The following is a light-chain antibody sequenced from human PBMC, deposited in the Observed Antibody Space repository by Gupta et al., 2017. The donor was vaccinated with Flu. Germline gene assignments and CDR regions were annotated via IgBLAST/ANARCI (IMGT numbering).Light chain of an antibody. CDR1: SSNIRKNP. Sequence: QRVTISCSGGSSNIRKNPVSWYQQVPGTAPKPRSDNNYQRPAGVPDRFSGSKSGTSDSLAISGLQSEDEATYYCAVWDDSLNGLFGGGTKMTV. CDR3: AVWDDSLNGL. V-gene: IGLV1-44*01. J-gene: IGLJ3*02. CDR2: NNY.